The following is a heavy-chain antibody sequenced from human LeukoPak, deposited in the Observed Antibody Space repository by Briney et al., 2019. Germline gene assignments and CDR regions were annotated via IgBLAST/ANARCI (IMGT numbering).Heavy chain of an antibody. Sequence: GGSLRLSCAASEFTFSAYLMHWVRQAPGKGLVWVSRINGDGTSTSYADSVKGRFTISRDNAKNTLYLEMNSLTAEDTAVYYCARDLELTYYDSSGYDYWGQGTLVTVSS. D-gene: IGHD3-22*01. J-gene: IGHJ4*02. CDR2: INGDGTST. V-gene: IGHV3-74*01. CDR3: ARDLELTYYDSSGYDY. CDR1: EFTFSAYL.